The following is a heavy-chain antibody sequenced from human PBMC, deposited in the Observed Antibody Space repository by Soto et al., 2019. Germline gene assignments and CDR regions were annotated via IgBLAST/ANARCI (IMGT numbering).Heavy chain of an antibody. CDR3: ARSRYTGTYSGRFLDY. CDR2: IYHSGST. D-gene: IGHD1-26*01. CDR1: GYSLSSGYY. Sequence: TLSLTCAVSGYSLSSGYYWGWIRQPPGKGLEWIGNIYHSGSTYYNPSLKSRVTISVDTSKNQFSLKLNSVTAEDTAMYFCARSRYTGTYSGRFLDYWGQGSLVTVSS. J-gene: IGHJ4*02. V-gene: IGHV4-38-2*01.